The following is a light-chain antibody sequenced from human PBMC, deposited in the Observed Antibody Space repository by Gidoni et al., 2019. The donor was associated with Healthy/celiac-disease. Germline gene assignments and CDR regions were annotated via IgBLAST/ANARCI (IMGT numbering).Light chain of an antibody. V-gene: IGKV1-5*03. CDR3: QQYNSYPYT. CDR2: KAS. J-gene: IGKJ2*01. CDR1: QSLSSW. Sequence: DIQMTQSPSTLSASVGDRVTITCRASQSLSSWLAWYQQKPGKAPKLLIYKASSLKSGVPSRVRGSGSWTEFTLTISSLQPDDFATYYCQQYNSYPYTFGQGTKLEIK.